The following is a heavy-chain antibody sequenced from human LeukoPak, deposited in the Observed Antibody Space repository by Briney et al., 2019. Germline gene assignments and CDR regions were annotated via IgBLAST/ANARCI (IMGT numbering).Heavy chain of an antibody. D-gene: IGHD1-26*01. Sequence: PGGSLRLSCAASGFTLSSYAMSWVRQGPGKGLEWVSAISVSGNTYHADSVKGRFTISRDSSKNTLYLQMNSLRAGDAAVYYCAKGHGWEASYYYYYMDVWGKGTTVTISS. J-gene: IGHJ6*03. CDR1: GFTLSSYA. V-gene: IGHV3-23*01. CDR2: ISVSGNT. CDR3: AKGHGWEASYYYYYMDV.